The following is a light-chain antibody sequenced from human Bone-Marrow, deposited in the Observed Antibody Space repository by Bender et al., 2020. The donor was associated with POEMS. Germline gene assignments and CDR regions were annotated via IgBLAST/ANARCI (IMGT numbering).Light chain of an antibody. V-gene: IGLV3-25*03. J-gene: IGLJ3*02. CDR1: ALSKQF. CDR3: QSADSSGTYRV. CDR2: KDS. Sequence: SYELTQSPSVSVSPGQTARITCFGDALSKQFAYWYQQKPGQAPVLVIYKDSERPSGIPERLSGSSSGTTVTLTISGAQAEDEADYYCQSADSSGTYRVFGGGTKLTVL.